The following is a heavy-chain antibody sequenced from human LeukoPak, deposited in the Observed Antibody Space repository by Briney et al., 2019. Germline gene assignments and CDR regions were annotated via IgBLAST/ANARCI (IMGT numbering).Heavy chain of an antibody. Sequence: AETLSLTCAVYGGTFSGYYWSWIRQPPGKGLEWIGEVNHGGSPDYNPSLKGRLTISTDASKNQFSLRMNSVTAADTAVYYCARGWGTQGFDSWGRGTPVTVSP. J-gene: IGHJ4*02. V-gene: IGHV4-34*01. CDR3: ARGWGTQGFDS. D-gene: IGHD7-27*01. CDR1: GGTFSGYY. CDR2: VNHGGSP.